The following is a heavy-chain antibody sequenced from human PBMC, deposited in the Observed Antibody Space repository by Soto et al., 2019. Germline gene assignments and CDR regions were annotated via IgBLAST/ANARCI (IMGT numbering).Heavy chain of an antibody. CDR2: IIPTFDAP. CDR1: GGTFTSYA. J-gene: IGHJ4*02. CDR3: ARDLPNQGFDF. D-gene: IGHD2-8*01. V-gene: IGHV1-69*01. Sequence: QVQLVQSGAEVKKPGSSVKVSCKASGGTFTSYAISWVRQAPGQGLEWMGGIIPTFDAPNYAQRLQGRLTITADEFTTTAYMELSSLTSEDTAVYYCARDLPNQGFDFWGQGTLVTVSS.